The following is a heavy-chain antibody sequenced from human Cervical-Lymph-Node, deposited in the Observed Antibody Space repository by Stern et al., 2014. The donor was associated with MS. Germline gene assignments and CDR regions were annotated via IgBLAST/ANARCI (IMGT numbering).Heavy chain of an antibody. CDR1: GYTFTTYY. J-gene: IGHJ4*02. CDR2: MNPSDGRT. D-gene: IGHD3-16*02. V-gene: IGHV1-46*01. Sequence: VQLVESGAEVMKPGASVNLACTASGYTFTTYYIHWVRQAPGQGLEWMGIMNPSDGRTTYAEKFRGRITLTRDTSTSTVYMELSSLRSEDTAIYYCSRLGELSDSDYWGQGALVTVSS. CDR3: SRLGELSDSDY.